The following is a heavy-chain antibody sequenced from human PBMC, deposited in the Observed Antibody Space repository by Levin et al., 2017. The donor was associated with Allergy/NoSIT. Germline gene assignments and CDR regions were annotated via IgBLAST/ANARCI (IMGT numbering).Heavy chain of an antibody. D-gene: IGHD2-21*02. Sequence: PQASVKVSCKASGGSFRKDRINWVRQAPGQGLEWMGRIVPFIDKTNYARNFQGRVTITADRSTSTAYMEVSSLRSGDTAVYYCVRTRDCAGDCYLGAEYFEHWGQGTLVTVSS. CDR1: GGSFRKDR. CDR2: IVPFIDKT. J-gene: IGHJ1*01. V-gene: IGHV1-69*02. CDR3: VRTRDCAGDCYLGAEYFEH.